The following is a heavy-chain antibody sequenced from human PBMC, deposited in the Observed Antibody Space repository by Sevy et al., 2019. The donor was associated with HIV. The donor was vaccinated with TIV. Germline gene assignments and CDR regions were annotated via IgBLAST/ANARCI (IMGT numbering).Heavy chain of an antibody. CDR1: GFTFSIYP. CDR3: VKEVSQYSYSDY. Sequence: GGSLRLSCAASGFTFSIYPMSGSRKTPGKGLEWVSAISGSADATYYTDSVKGRFTISRNNSKNTVYLQMNSLRAEDTAVYYCVKEVSQYSYSDYWGQGTLVTVSS. V-gene: IGHV3-23*01. D-gene: IGHD5-18*01. J-gene: IGHJ4*02. CDR2: ISGSADAT.